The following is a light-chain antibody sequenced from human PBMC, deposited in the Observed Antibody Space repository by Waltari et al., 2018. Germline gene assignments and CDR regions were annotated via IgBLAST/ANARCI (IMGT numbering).Light chain of an antibody. Sequence: EIVLTQSPGTLSLSPGERATLSCRASQSVSRALAWYQQNPGQAPRLLIYGASNRATGIPDRFSGIGSGTAFSLIISRLEPEDFAVYYCQHYVSLPVTFGQGTKVEIK. V-gene: IGKV3-20*01. CDR1: QSVSRA. CDR2: GAS. CDR3: QHYVSLPVT. J-gene: IGKJ1*01.